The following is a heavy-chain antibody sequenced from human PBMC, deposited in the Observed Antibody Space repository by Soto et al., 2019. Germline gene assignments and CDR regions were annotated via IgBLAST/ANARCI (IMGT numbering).Heavy chain of an antibody. CDR2: ISWNSGSI. V-gene: IGHV3-9*01. D-gene: IGHD2-2*01. Sequence: EVQLVESGGGLVQPGRSLRLSCAASGFTFDDYAMHWVRQAPGKGLEWVSGISWNSGSIGYADSVKGRFTISRDNAKKYLYLQMNSLRAEDTALYYCAKGTPYCISTSCYAGFDYWGQGTLVTVSS. J-gene: IGHJ4*02. CDR1: GFTFDDYA. CDR3: AKGTPYCISTSCYAGFDY.